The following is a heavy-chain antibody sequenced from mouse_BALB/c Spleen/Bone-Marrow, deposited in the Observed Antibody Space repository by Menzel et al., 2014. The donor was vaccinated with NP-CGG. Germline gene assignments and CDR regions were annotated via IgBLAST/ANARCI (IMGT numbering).Heavy chain of an antibody. Sequence: QVQLQQSGAELARPGASVKMSCKASGYTFTSHTMHWVKQRPGQGLEWIGYINPSSGYTNYNQKFKDKATLTADKSSSTAYMQLSSLTSEDSAVYYCARGQAYWGQGTLVTVSA. CDR2: INPSSGYT. D-gene: IGHD6-1*01. J-gene: IGHJ3*01. CDR3: ARGQAY. V-gene: IGHV1-4*01. CDR1: GYTFTSHT.